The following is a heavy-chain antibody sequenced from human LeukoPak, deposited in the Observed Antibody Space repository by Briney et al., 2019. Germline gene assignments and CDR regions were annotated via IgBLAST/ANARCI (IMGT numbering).Heavy chain of an antibody. V-gene: IGHV3-23*01. CDR1: GFTFSSYG. CDR3: AKGGLVSSWYYYYYYMDV. J-gene: IGHJ6*03. CDR2: ISGSGGST. D-gene: IGHD6-13*01. Sequence: GGSLRLSCAASGFTFSSYGMSWVRQAPGKGLEWVSAISGSGGSTYYADSVKGRFTISRDNSKNTLYPQMNSLRAEDTAVYYCAKGGLVSSWYYYYYYMDVWGKGTTVTISS.